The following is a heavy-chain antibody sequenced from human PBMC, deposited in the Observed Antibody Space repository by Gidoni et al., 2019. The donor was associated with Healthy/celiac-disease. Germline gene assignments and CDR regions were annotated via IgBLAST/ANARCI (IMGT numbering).Heavy chain of an antibody. CDR3: ARDPSSWYVDY. J-gene: IGHJ4*02. CDR2: ISYDGSNK. V-gene: IGHV3-30-3*01. Sequence: QVQLVESGGGVVQPGRSLRLSCAASGFTFSSYAMHWVRQAPGKGLEWVAVISYDGSNKYYADSVKGRFTISRDNSKNTLYLQMNSLRAEDTAVYYCARDPSSWYVDYWGQGTLVTVSS. CDR1: GFTFSSYA. D-gene: IGHD6-13*01.